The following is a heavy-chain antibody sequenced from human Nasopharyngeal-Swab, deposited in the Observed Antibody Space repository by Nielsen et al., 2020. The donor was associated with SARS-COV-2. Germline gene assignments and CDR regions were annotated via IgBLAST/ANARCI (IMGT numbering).Heavy chain of an antibody. V-gene: IGHV3-23*01. D-gene: IGHD3-10*01. J-gene: IGHJ4*02. CDR1: GFSLLNYA. Sequence: GGSLRLSCAPSGFSLLNYAMAWDRQAPGKGLQWVSGVSAISGNTFYADSVKGRFTVSRDASQNTLFLHMTSLRAEDTALYYCAKHMGRSLRRGIDYWGQGSLVTVSS. CDR2: VSAISGNT. CDR3: AKHMGRSLRRGIDY.